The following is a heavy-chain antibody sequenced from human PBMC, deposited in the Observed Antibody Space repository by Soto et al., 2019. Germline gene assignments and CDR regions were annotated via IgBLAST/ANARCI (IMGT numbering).Heavy chain of an antibody. CDR3: AKRTAAGAMVTRYYYYGMDV. CDR1: GFTFSSYA. CDR2: ISGSGGST. D-gene: IGHD5-18*01. V-gene: IGHV3-23*01. J-gene: IGHJ6*02. Sequence: GSLRLSCAASGFTFSSYAMSWVRQAPGKGLEWVSAISGSGGSTYYADSVKGRFTISRDNSKNTLYLQMNSLRAEDTAVYYCAKRTAAGAMVTRYYYYGMDVWGQGTTVTVSS.